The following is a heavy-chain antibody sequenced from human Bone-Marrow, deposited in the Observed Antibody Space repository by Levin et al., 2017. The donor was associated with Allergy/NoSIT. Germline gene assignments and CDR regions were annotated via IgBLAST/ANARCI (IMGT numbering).Heavy chain of an antibody. J-gene: IGHJ4*02. CDR1: GFTVTDSH. CDR3: ARVFWDRRRTELYYFDS. V-gene: IGHV3-66*02. CDR2: IYPTGDS. Sequence: QAGGSLRLSCAVSGFTVTDSHMSWVRQAPGRGLEWVSIIYPTGDSFYAASLRGRFAISRDNSKNTLFLHINSLRTEDTAVYFCARVFWDRRRTELYYFDSWGQGNLVTVSS. D-gene: IGHD1-1*01.